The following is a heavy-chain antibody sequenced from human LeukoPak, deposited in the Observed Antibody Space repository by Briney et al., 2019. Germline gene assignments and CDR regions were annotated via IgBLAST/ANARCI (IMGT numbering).Heavy chain of an antibody. CDR3: ARDYSEWLPQPSDGY. D-gene: IGHD6-19*01. V-gene: IGHV1-2*02. CDR2: INPNSGGT. CDR1: GYTFTGYY. J-gene: IGHJ4*02. Sequence: GASVKVSCKASGYTFTGYYMHWVRQAPGQGLEWMGWINPNSGGTNYAQKFQGRVTMTRDTSISTAYMELSRLRSDDTAVYYCARDYSEWLPQPSDGYWGQGTLVTVSS.